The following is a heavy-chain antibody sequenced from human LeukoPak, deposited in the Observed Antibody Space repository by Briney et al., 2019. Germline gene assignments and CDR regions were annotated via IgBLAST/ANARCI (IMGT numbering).Heavy chain of an antibody. CDR2: IFSGGST. D-gene: IGHD3-10*01. Sequence: GGSLRLSCAASGFSVSSNYMSWVRQAPGKGLEWVSVIFSGGSTYFADSVKGRFTISRDNSKNTLYLQMNSLRAEDTAVYYCARDRSGLGSYSYDNRGQGTLVTVSS. J-gene: IGHJ4*02. CDR3: ARDRSGLGSYSYDN. V-gene: IGHV3-66*01. CDR1: GFSVSSNY.